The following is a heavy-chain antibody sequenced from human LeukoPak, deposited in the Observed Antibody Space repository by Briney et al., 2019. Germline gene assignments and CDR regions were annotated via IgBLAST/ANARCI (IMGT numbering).Heavy chain of an antibody. CDR2: IWYEGSNK. CDR3: ARDKNTRDGYNFFDD. D-gene: IGHD5-24*01. CDR1: GFTFSSYG. V-gene: IGHV3-33*01. J-gene: IGHJ4*02. Sequence: GGSLRLSCAASGFTFSSYGMHWVRQAPGKGLEWVALIWYEGSNKYYTDSVKGRFTISRDNSNDTLYLQMNSLGAEDTAVYYCARDKNTRDGYNFFDDWGQGTLVTVSS.